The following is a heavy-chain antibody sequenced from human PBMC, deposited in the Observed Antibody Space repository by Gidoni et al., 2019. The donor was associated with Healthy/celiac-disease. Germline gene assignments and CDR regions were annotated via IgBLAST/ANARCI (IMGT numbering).Heavy chain of an antibody. D-gene: IGHD3-10*01. CDR1: GFTVSSNY. J-gene: IGHJ6*02. V-gene: IGHV3-66*01. Sequence: EVQLVESGGGLVQPGGSLSLSCAASGFTVSSNYMSWVRQAPGKGLEWVSVIYSGGSTYYADSVKGRFTISRDNSKNTLYLQMNSLRAEDTAVYYCARDLLSSYYYGSGSYPTYYYYGMDVWGQGTTVTVSS. CDR2: IYSGGST. CDR3: ARDLLSSYYYGSGSYPTYYYYGMDV.